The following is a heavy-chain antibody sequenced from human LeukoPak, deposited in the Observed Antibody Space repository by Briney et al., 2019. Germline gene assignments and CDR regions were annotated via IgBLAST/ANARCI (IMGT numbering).Heavy chain of an antibody. Sequence: GGSLRLSCAASGFTFSSYSMNWVRQAPGKGLEWVSYISSSSSTIYYADSVKGRFTISRDNAKNSLYLQMNSLRAEDTAVYYCARDLLGEMAIISLTYWGQGTLVTVSS. CDR3: ARDLLGEMAIISLTY. V-gene: IGHV3-48*01. CDR2: ISSSSSTI. D-gene: IGHD5-24*01. CDR1: GFTFSSYS. J-gene: IGHJ4*02.